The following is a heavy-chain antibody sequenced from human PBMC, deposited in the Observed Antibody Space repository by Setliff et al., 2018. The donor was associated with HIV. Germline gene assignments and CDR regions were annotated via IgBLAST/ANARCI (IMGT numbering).Heavy chain of an antibody. CDR2: LSGSGGST. D-gene: IGHD4-4*01. Sequence: GGSLRLSCAASGFTFSSYAMSWVRQAPGKGLEWVAALSGSGGSTYYADSVKGRFTISRDNSKNTLYLQMNSLRAEDTAVYYCAKGPVTDSEVYFDYWGQGTLVTVSS. J-gene: IGHJ4*02. CDR1: GFTFSSYA. CDR3: AKGPVTDSEVYFDY. V-gene: IGHV3-23*01.